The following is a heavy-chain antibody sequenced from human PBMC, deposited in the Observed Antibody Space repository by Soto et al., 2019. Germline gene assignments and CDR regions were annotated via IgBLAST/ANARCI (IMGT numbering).Heavy chain of an antibody. V-gene: IGHV1-69*01. J-gene: IGHJ6*02. CDR1: GGTFSSYA. D-gene: IGHD6-13*01. CDR2: IIPIFGTA. CDR3: ASGSVAAAGSHYYYYYGMDV. Sequence: QVQLVQSGAEVKKPGSSVKVSCKASGGTFSSYAISWVRQAPGQGLEWMGGIIPIFGTANYAQKFQGRVTITADESTSTAYMELSSLRSEDTAVYYCASGSVAAAGSHYYYYYGMDVWGQGTTVTVSS.